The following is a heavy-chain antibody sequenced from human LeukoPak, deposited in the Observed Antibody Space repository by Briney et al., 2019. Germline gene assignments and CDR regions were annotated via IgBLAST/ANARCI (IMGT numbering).Heavy chain of an antibody. CDR3: ARAPLPDCSGGSCYFGAFDI. Sequence: SETLSLTCTVSGGSISSGSYYWSWIRQPAGKGLEWIGRIYTSGSTNYNPSLKSRVTISVDTSKNQFSLKLSSVTAADTAVYYCARAPLPDCSGGSCYFGAFDIWGQGTMVTVSS. J-gene: IGHJ3*02. D-gene: IGHD2-15*01. V-gene: IGHV4-61*02. CDR2: IYTSGST. CDR1: GGSISSGSYY.